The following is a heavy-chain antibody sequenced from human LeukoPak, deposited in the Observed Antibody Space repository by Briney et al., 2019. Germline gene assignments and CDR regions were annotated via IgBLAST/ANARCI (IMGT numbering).Heavy chain of an antibody. CDR1: GFTFSSYA. CDR3: ARADLGYDFWSGYYPTLFDY. CDR2: ISYVGSNK. D-gene: IGHD3-3*01. V-gene: IGHV3-30*04. Sequence: PGGSLRLSCAASGFTFSSYAMHWVRQAPAKGLEGVPVISYVGSNKYYADSVKGRFTISRDNSKNTLYLQVNSLRAEDTAVYYCARADLGYDFWSGYYPTLFDYWGQGTLVTVSS. J-gene: IGHJ4*02.